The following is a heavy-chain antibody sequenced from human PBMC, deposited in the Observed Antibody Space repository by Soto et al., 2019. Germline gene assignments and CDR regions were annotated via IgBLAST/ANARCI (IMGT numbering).Heavy chain of an antibody. J-gene: IGHJ4*02. CDR3: AARHFWSRPWTDRRLDY. V-gene: IGHV4-4*02. CDR2: ISHSGNT. CDR1: GDSINSSHW. D-gene: IGHD3-3*02. Sequence: SETLSLTCVGSGDSINSSHWWNWVRQPPEKGLEWIGQISHSGNTSYNPSLTSRVTISVDKSKSHFSLKLTSVTAADTAVYYCAARHFWSRPWTDRRLDYWGQGTLVTVSS.